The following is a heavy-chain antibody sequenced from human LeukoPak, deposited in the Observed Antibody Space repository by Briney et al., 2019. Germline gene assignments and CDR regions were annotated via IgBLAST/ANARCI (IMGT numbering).Heavy chain of an antibody. D-gene: IGHD5-24*01. CDR2: ISYDGSNK. V-gene: IGHV3-30*18. J-gene: IGHJ4*02. Sequence: GGSLRLSCAASGFTFSSYGMHWVRQAPGKGLEWVAVISYDGSNKYYADSVKGRFTISRDNSKNTLYLQMNSLRAEDTAVYYCAKDRDGYNRKGLDYWGREPWSPSPQ. CDR1: GFTFSSYG. CDR3: AKDRDGYNRKGLDY.